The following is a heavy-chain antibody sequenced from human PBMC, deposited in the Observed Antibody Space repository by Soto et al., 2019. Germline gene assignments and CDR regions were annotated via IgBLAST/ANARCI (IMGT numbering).Heavy chain of an antibody. CDR3: AKEQAPPERAPVFQH. V-gene: IGHV3-23*01. Sequence: GGSLRLSCAASGFTFSSYAMSWVRQAPGKGLEWVSAISGSGGSTYYADSVKGRFTISRDNSKNTLYLQMNSLRAEDTTVYYCAKEQAPPERAPVFQHWGQGTLVTVSS. CDR2: ISGSGGST. D-gene: IGHD1-1*01. CDR1: GFTFSSYA. J-gene: IGHJ1*01.